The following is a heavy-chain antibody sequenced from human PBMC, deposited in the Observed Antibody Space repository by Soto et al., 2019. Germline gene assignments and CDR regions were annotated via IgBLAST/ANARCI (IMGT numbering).Heavy chain of an antibody. V-gene: IGHV6-1*01. CDR1: GDSVSRNSAA. Sequence: PSQTLSLTCAISGDSVSRNSAAWNWIRQSPSRGLEWLGRASYTSSWYNEYAESVKSRISINPDTSKNQFSLQLNSVSPEDTAVYYCARGAHHYYGMDVWGQGTTVTVSS. CDR2: ASYTSSWYN. J-gene: IGHJ6*02. CDR3: ARGAHHYYGMDV.